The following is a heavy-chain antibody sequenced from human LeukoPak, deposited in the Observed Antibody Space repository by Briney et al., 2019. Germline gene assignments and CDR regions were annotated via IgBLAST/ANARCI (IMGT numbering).Heavy chain of an antibody. CDR1: GFTSSSYW. CDR2: INSDGSST. D-gene: IGHD2-21*02. J-gene: IGHJ3*01. CDR3: ARGGGDHAFDV. Sequence: GGSLRLSCVASGFTSSSYWMHWVRQGPGKGLVWVSRINSDGSSTIYADSVKGRLTTSRDNAKNTLYLQMDSLRAEDTAVYYCARGGGDHAFDVWGQGTTVTVSS. V-gene: IGHV3-74*01.